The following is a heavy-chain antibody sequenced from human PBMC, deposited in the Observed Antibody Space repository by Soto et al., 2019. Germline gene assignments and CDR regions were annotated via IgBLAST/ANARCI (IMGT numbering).Heavy chain of an antibody. CDR1: GTSISSYY. CDR3: ARAPKVSGSSQTRPDF. CDR2: ISQSGNT. V-gene: IGHV4-34*01. Sequence: SETLSLTCTVSGTSISSYYWSWIRQPPGKGLEWIGEISQSGNTNYSPSLKSRVSISIDTSKKQFSLNLASVSAADTAVYYCARAPKVSGSSQTRPDFWGQGTLVTVSS. J-gene: IGHJ4*02. D-gene: IGHD6-6*01.